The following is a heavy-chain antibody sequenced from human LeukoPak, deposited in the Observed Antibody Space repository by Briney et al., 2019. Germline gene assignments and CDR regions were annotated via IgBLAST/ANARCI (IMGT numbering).Heavy chain of an antibody. V-gene: IGHV3-48*01. Sequence: GGSLRLSCAASGFTFSNYWMIWVRQAPGKGLEWVSYISGSSGIIDYADSVRGRFTISRDNAKNSLYLQMNSLRAEDTAVYYCARGSTYYGSSGQVPFDYWGQGTLVTVSS. CDR3: ARGSTYYGSSGQVPFDY. J-gene: IGHJ4*02. CDR1: GFTFSNYW. D-gene: IGHD3-22*01. CDR2: ISGSSGII.